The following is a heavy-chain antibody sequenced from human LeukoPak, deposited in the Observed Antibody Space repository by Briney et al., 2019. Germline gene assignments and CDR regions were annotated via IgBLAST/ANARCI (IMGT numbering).Heavy chain of an antibody. CDR1: GGSITFGSYD. CDR2: IYTSGRT. Sequence: SETRSLTCTVSGGSITFGSYDWTWIRQPAGKGLEWIGRIYTSGRTFYNPSLKSRVTISMDTSMNQFSLRLNSVTAADTAVYYCARARVIPASFDDWGQGALVTVSS. CDR3: ARARVIPASFDD. D-gene: IGHD3-16*02. J-gene: IGHJ4*02. V-gene: IGHV4-61*02.